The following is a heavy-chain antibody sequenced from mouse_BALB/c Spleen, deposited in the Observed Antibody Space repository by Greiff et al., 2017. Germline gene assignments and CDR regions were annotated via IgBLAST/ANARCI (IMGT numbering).Heavy chain of an antibody. CDR2: ISNGGGST. CDR1: GFTFSSYT. CDR3: ARLGVYYDYDGFAY. D-gene: IGHD2-4*01. J-gene: IGHJ3*01. V-gene: IGHV5-12-2*01. Sequence: DVKLVESGGGLVQPGGSLKLSCAASGFTFSSYTMSWVRQTPEKRLEWVAYISNGGGSTYYPDTVKGRFTISRDNAKNTLYLQMSSLKSEDTAMYYCARLGVYYDYDGFAYWGQGTLVTVSA.